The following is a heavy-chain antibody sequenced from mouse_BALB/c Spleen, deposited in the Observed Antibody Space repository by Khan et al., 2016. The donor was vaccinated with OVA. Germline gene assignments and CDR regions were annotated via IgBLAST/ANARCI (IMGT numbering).Heavy chain of an antibody. J-gene: IGHJ2*01. CDR3: ARVYGGDFDY. CDR1: GYSITSDYA. D-gene: IGHD2-10*02. V-gene: IGHV3-2*02. Sequence: EVKLLELGPGLVKPSQSLSLTCTVTGYSITSDYAWNWIRQFPGNKLEWMGYISYSGNTKYNPSLKSRISVTRDTSKNQFFLQLNSVTTEDTATYYCARVYGGDFDYWGQGTILTVSS. CDR2: ISYSGNT.